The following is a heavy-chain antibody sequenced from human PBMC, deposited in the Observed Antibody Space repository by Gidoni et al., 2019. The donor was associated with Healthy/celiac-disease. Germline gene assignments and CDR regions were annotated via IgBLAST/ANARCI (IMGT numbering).Heavy chain of an antibody. CDR3: AKSDFWSGYIGAFDI. CDR2: ISGSGGST. D-gene: IGHD3-3*01. J-gene: IGHJ3*02. V-gene: IGHV3-23*01. CDR1: GFTFSSYA. Sequence: EVQLLESGGGLVQPGGSLRLSCSASGFTFSSYAMRWVCQAPGKGLEWVSAISGSGGSTYYADAVKGRFTISRDNSKNTLYLQMNSLRAEETAVDYCAKSDFWSGYIGAFDIWGQGTMVTVSS.